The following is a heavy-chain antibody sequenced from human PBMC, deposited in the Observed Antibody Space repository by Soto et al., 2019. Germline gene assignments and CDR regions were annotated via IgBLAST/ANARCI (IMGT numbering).Heavy chain of an antibody. CDR2: INPIRGRA. CDR1: GYTFSSYY. D-gene: IGHD3-10*01. J-gene: IGHJ4*02. Sequence: ASVKVSCKASGYTFSSYYIHWVRQAPGQGLEWIGRINPIRGRANYAQKFQGRVTMTRNTSISTAYMELSSLRSEDTAVYYCARSTMGIDYWGQGTLVTVSS. CDR3: ARSTMGIDY. V-gene: IGHV1-46*01.